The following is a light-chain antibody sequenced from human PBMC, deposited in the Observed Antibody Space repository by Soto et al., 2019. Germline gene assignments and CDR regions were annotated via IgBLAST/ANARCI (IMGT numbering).Light chain of an antibody. Sequence: EIVMTQSPATLSVSPGERATLSCRASQSVSSNLAWYQQKPGQAPRLLIYGASTRATGIPARFSGSGSGTEFTLTISSLHSEDFAVYYCHQYHNWWTSGQGTKV. CDR3: HQYHNWWT. V-gene: IGKV3-15*01. CDR1: QSVSSN. CDR2: GAS. J-gene: IGKJ1*01.